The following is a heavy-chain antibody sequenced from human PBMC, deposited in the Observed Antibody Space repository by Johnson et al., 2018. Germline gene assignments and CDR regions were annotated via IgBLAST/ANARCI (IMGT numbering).Heavy chain of an antibody. Sequence: QVQLQQWGAGLLKPSETLSLTCAVYGGSFSGYYWSWIRQPPGKGLEWMGEITHSGSTNYNPSLKSRVTIAVDTAKNKFSLKLSSVTAAATAVYYCSLYYYGSGGSQGDEYFQHWGQGTVVTVSS. CDR3: SLYYYGSGGSQGDEYFQH. V-gene: IGHV4-34*01. CDR2: ITHSGST. J-gene: IGHJ1*01. CDR1: GGSFSGYY. D-gene: IGHD3-10*01.